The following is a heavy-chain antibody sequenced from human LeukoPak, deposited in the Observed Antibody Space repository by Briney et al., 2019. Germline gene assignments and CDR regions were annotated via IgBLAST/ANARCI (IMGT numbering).Heavy chain of an antibody. CDR1: GFTFGSYW. J-gene: IGHJ4*02. Sequence: GGSLRLSCAASGFTFGSYWMHWVRQAPGKGLVWVSRINSDGSSTSYADSVKGRFTISRDNARNTLYLQMNSLRVEDTAVYFCARDYSYGLPDWGPGTLVIVPS. D-gene: IGHD5-18*01. CDR2: INSDGSST. CDR3: ARDYSYGLPD. V-gene: IGHV3-74*01.